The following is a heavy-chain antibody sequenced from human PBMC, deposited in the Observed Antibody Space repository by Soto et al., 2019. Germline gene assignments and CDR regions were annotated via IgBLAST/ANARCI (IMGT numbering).Heavy chain of an antibody. J-gene: IGHJ5*02. CDR1: GGSISSGGYY. CDR3: VRTPFVVAGPRFDP. D-gene: IGHD2-15*01. Sequence: VSGGSISSGGYYWSWIRQHPGKGLEWIGYIYYSGSTYYNPSLKSRVTISVDTSKNQFSLKLSSVTAADTAVYYCVRTPFVVAGPRFDPWGQGTLVTV. V-gene: IGHV4-31*02. CDR2: IYYSGST.